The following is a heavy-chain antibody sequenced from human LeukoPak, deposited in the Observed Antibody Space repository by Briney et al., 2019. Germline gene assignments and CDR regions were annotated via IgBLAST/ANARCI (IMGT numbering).Heavy chain of an antibody. D-gene: IGHD3-10*01. CDR3: ARHIITDYYGSGGLYNGFDP. J-gene: IGHJ5*02. CDR2: INHIGST. CDR1: GGSFSGYY. Sequence: SETLSLTCAVYGGSFSGYYWSWTRQPPGKGLEWIGEINHIGSTNYNPSPKSRVTISVDTSKNQFSLKLSSVTAADTAVYYCARHIITDYYGSGGLYNGFDPWGQGTLITVSS. V-gene: IGHV4-34*01.